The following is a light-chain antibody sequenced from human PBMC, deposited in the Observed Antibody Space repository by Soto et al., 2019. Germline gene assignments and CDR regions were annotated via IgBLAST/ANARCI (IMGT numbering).Light chain of an antibody. CDR1: QSISSW. CDR3: QQYNSYSLLT. Sequence: DIQMTQSPSTLSASVGDRVTITCRASQSISSWLAWYQQKPGKAPKLLIYDASSMESGVPSRFSGSGSGTEFTLTISSLETDDFATYYCQQYNSYSLLTFGEGTKVEIK. V-gene: IGKV1-5*01. J-gene: IGKJ4*01. CDR2: DAS.